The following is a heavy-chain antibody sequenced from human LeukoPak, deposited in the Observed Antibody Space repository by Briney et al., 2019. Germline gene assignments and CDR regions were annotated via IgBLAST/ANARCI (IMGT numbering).Heavy chain of an antibody. J-gene: IGHJ6*03. CDR3: ARDQGRGYSYGYIYYYYYMDV. V-gene: IGHV4-59*01. CDR1: GGSISSYY. D-gene: IGHD5-18*01. Sequence: PSETLSLTCTVSGGSISSYYWSWIRQPPGKGLEWIGYIYYSGSTNYNPSLKSRVTISVDTSKNQFSLKLSSVTAADTAVYYCARDQGRGYSYGYIYYYYYMDVRGKGTTVTVSS. CDR2: IYYSGST.